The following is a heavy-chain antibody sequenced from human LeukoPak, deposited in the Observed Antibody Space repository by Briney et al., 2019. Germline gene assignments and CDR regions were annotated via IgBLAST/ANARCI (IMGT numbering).Heavy chain of an antibody. Sequence: GGSLRLSCAASGFTFASYAMSWVRQGPGKGLEWVSVIYSGGSTYYADSVKGRFTISRDNSKNTLYLQMNSLRVEDTAVYYCARDSSSPHFDYWGQGTLVTVSS. CDR1: GFTFASYA. D-gene: IGHD2-2*01. V-gene: IGHV3-53*01. CDR3: ARDSSSPHFDY. J-gene: IGHJ4*02. CDR2: IYSGGST.